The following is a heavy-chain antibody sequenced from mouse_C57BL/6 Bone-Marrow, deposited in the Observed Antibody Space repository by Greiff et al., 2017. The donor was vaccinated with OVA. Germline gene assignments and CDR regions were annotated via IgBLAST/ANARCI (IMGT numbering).Heavy chain of an antibody. CDR3: ARSGQRRLRGDY. CDR2: IDPSDSYT. CDR1: GYTFTSYW. V-gene: IGHV1-50*01. Sequence: QVQLQQPGAELVKPGASVKLSCKASGYTFTSYWMQWVKQRPGQGLEWIGEIDPSDSYTNYNQKFKGKATLTVDTSSSTAYMQLSSLTSEDSAVYYGARSGQRRLRGDYWGQGTTLTVSS. J-gene: IGHJ2*01. D-gene: IGHD3-2*02.